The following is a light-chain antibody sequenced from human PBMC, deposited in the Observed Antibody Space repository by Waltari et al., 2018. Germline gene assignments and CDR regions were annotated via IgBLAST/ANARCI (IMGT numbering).Light chain of an antibody. J-gene: IGLJ2*01. Sequence: QSALAQPASVSGSPGQSITISCTGTSSDVGRYNLVSWYQQRPGKVPKRMIYEVIKRPSGVSNRFSGSKSGNTASLTISGLQAEDEADYYCCSYVGGSSLIFGGGTKLTVL. CDR2: EVI. V-gene: IGLV2-23*02. CDR3: CSYVGGSSLI. CDR1: SSDVGRYNL.